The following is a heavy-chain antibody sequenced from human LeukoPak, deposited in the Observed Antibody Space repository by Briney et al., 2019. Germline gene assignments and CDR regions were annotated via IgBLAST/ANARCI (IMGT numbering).Heavy chain of an antibody. V-gene: IGHV3-48*01. CDR3: AKDKPPAYYGSGSYYFDY. CDR1: GFTFSSNS. D-gene: IGHD3-10*01. J-gene: IGHJ4*02. Sequence: GGSLRLSCAASGFTFSSNSMNWVRQAPGKGLEWVSYISSGSGTIYYADSVKGRFTISRDNAKNSLYLQMNSLRAEDTAVYYCAKDKPPAYYGSGSYYFDYWGQGTLVTVSS. CDR2: ISSGSGTI.